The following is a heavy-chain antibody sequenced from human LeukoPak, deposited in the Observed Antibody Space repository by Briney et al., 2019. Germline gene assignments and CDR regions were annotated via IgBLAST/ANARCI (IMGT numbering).Heavy chain of an antibody. CDR1: GYTFTSYY. J-gene: IGHJ4*02. CDR3: TRDSAAAGTDY. Sequence: AASVKVSCKASGYTFTSYYMHWVRQAPGQGLEWMGIINPSGGSTSYAQKFQGRVTMTRDTSTSTVYMELSSLRSEDTAVYYCTRDSAAAGTDYWGQGTLVTVSS. V-gene: IGHV1-46*01. CDR2: INPSGGST. D-gene: IGHD6-13*01.